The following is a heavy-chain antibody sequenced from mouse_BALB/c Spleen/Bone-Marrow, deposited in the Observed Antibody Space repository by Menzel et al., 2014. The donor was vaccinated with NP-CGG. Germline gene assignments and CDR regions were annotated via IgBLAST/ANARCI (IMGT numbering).Heavy chain of an antibody. J-gene: IGHJ2*01. Sequence: EVKPQESGAELVKPGASVKLSCTASGFNIKDTYMHWVKQRPEQGLEWIGRIDPANGNTKYDPKFQGKATITADTSSNTAYLQLSSLTSEDTAVYYCARYSYGSRGYYFDYWGQGTTLTVSS. V-gene: IGHV14-3*02. D-gene: IGHD1-1*01. CDR2: IDPANGNT. CDR1: GFNIKDTY. CDR3: ARYSYGSRGYYFDY.